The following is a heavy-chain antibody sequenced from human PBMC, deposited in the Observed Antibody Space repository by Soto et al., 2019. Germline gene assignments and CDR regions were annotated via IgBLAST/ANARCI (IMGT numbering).Heavy chain of an antibody. CDR3: ARGGCSGDYCFDY. V-gene: IGHV4-4*07. J-gene: IGHJ4*02. CDR2: INNSGST. D-gene: IGHD4-17*01. Sequence: SETLSLTCTVSGGSISIYYWSWIRQPAGKGLEWIGRINNSGSTSYNPSLSSRVSMSVDTSRNQFSLKLSSVTAADTAMYYCARGGCSGDYCFDYWGQGTLVTVSS. CDR1: GGSISIYY.